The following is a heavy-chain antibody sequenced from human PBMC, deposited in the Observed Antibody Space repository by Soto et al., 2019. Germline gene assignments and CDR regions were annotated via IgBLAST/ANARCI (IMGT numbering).Heavy chain of an antibody. D-gene: IGHD3-10*01. CDR1: GFTFSSYG. CDR2: ISSDGSNK. V-gene: IGHV3-30*03. Sequence: QVQLVESGGGVVQPGRSLRLSCAASGFTFSSYGMHWVRQAPGKGLEWVAVISSDGSNKYYADSVKGRFTISRDNSKNTLYLQMNSLRAEDTAVYYCASGWGLWFAFDYWGQGTLVTVSS. J-gene: IGHJ4*02. CDR3: ASGWGLWFAFDY.